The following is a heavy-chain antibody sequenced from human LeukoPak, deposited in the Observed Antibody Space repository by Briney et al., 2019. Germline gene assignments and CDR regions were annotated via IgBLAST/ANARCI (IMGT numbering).Heavy chain of an antibody. V-gene: IGHV4-39*01. D-gene: IGHD1-26*01. Sequence: PSETLSLTCTVSGGSISSSSYYWGWIRQPPGKGLEWIGSIYYSGSTHYNPSLKSRVTISVDTSKNQFSLKLSSVTAADTAVYYCARQLVGAPFDYWGQGTLVTVSS. CDR1: GGSISSSSYY. CDR2: IYYSGST. J-gene: IGHJ4*02. CDR3: ARQLVGAPFDY.